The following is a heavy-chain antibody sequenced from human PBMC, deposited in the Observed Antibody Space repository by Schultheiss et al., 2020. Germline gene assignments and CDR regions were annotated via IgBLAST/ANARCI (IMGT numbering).Heavy chain of an antibody. V-gene: IGHV4-61*10. D-gene: IGHD6-19*01. CDR2: IYYSGST. CDR3: ARAGYSSGWYWFDWFDP. CDR1: GGSISSDSYY. Sequence: SETLSLTCTVSGGSISSDSYYWSWIRQPAGKGLEWIGRIYYSGSTYYNPSLKSRVTISVDTSKNQFSLKLSSVTAAGTAVYYCARAGYSSGWYWFDWFDPWGQGTLVTVSS. J-gene: IGHJ5*02.